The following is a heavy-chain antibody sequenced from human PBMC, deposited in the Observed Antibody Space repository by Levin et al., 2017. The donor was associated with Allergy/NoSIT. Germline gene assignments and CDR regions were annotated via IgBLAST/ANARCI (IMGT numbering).Heavy chain of an antibody. D-gene: IGHD6-13*01. J-gene: IGHJ2*01. Sequence: KVSCKGSGYSFTSYWIGWVRQMPGKGLEWMGIIYPGDSDIRYSPSFQGQVTISADKSISTAYLQWSSLRASATAMYYCARGMTTSWYFDLWGRGTLVTVSS. CDR2: IYPGDSDI. V-gene: IGHV5-51*01. CDR3: ARGMTTSWYFDL. CDR1: GYSFTSYW.